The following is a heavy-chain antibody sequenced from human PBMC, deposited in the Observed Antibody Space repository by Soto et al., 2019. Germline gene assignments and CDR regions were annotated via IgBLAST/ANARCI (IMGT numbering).Heavy chain of an antibody. V-gene: IGHV4-30-4*01. CDR2: IYYSGST. D-gene: IGHD1-1*01. Sequence: PSETLSLTCTVSNGSISSGDYHWTWIRQPPGKGLEWIGAIYYSGSTYYNPSLKSRIRISVDTSKNQFSLKVNSVTAADTAVYYCARELPQRQGRNMDVWGQGTTVTVSS. CDR1: NGSISSGDYH. J-gene: IGHJ6*02. CDR3: ARELPQRQGRNMDV.